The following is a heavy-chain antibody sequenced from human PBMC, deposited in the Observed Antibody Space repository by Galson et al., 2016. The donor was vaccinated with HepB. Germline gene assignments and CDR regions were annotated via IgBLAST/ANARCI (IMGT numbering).Heavy chain of an antibody. CDR1: GFTFSIYS. J-gene: IGHJ4*02. CDR2: ITSSSSVT. Sequence: SLRLSCADSGFTFSIYSMNWVRQAPGKGLEWISHITSSSSVTYYADSVKGRFTISRDNAKKSLYLQMNSLRAEDTAVYYCARATRRYSGSDFPPNYWGQGTLVTVSS. D-gene: IGHD5-12*01. CDR3: ARATRRYSGSDFPPNY. V-gene: IGHV3-48*01.